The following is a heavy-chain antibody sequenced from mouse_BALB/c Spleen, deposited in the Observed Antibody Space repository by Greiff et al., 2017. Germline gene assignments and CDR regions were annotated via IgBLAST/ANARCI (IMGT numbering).Heavy chain of an antibody. J-gene: IGHJ1*01. CDR3: ARWAYGSSDWYFDV. CDR1: GYSITSDYA. Sequence: EVKLQESGPGLVKPSQSLSLTCTVTGYSITSDYAWNWIRQFPGNKLEWMGYISYSGSTSYNPSLKSRISITRDTSKNQFFLQLNSVTTEDTATYYCARWAYGSSDWYFDVWGAGTTVTVSS. CDR2: ISYSGST. V-gene: IGHV3-2*02. D-gene: IGHD1-1*01.